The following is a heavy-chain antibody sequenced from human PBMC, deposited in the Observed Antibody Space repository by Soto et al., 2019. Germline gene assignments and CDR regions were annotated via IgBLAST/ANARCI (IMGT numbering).Heavy chain of an antibody. Sequence: GGSLRLSCAASGFTFSDYYMSWIRQAPGKGLEWVSYISSSGSTIYYADSVKGRFTISRDNAKNSLYLQMNSLRAEDTAVYYCARGGMYYYDSSKTFDYWGQGTLVTVSS. CDR2: ISSSGSTI. D-gene: IGHD3-22*01. V-gene: IGHV3-11*01. J-gene: IGHJ4*02. CDR3: ARGGMYYYDSSKTFDY. CDR1: GFTFSDYY.